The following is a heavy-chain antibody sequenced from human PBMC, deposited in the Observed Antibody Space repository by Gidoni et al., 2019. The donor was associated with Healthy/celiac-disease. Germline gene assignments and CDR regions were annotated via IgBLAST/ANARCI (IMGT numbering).Heavy chain of an antibody. D-gene: IGHD1-26*01. V-gene: IGHV4-34*01. CDR2: INHSGST. Sequence: QVQLQQWGAGLLKPSETLSLTCAVYGGSFSGYYWSWIRQPPGKGLEWIGEINHSGSTNYNPSLKSRVTISVDTSKNQFSLKLSSVTAADTAVYYCARGRDSGSYTSDAFDIWGQGTMVTVSS. CDR1: GGSFSGYY. J-gene: IGHJ3*02. CDR3: ARGRDSGSYTSDAFDI.